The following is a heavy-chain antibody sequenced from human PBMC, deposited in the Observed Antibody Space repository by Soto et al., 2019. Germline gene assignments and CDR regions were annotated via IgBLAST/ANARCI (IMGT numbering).Heavy chain of an antibody. CDR1: GASISGFY. CDR3: VRDGTKTLRDWFDP. CDR2: IYATGTT. Sequence: QVQLQESGPGLVKHSETLSLTCTVSGASISGFYWSWIRKSAGKGLEWSGRIYATGTTDYNSTLKSRVMMSVDTSKKQLSLKLRSVSAADTAVYYCVRDGTKTLRDWFDPWGQGISVTVSS. D-gene: IGHD1-7*01. J-gene: IGHJ5*02. V-gene: IGHV4-4*07.